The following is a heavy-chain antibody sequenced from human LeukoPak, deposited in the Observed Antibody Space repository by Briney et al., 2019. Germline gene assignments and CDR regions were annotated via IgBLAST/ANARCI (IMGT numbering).Heavy chain of an antibody. CDR2: ISGSGGST. Sequence: PGGSLRLSCAASGFTFSSYAMSWVRQAPGKGLEWVSAISGSGGSTYYADSVKGRFTISRDNSKNTLYLQMNSLRAEDTAVYYWATSVAGSSGWYQSWFDPWGQGTLVTVSS. CDR3: ATSVAGSSGWYQSWFDP. CDR1: GFTFSSYA. D-gene: IGHD6-19*01. V-gene: IGHV3-23*01. J-gene: IGHJ5*02.